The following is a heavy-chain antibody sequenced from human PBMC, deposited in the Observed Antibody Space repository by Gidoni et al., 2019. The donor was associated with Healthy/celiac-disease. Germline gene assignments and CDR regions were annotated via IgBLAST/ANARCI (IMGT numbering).Heavy chain of an antibody. CDR3: AKMGPDFWSGYYTGIGDY. Sequence: EVQLLESGGGLVQPGGSLRLSCAASGFTFSSYAMSWVRQAPGKGLEWVSAISGSGGSTYYADSVKGRFTISRDNSKNTLYLQMNSLRAEDTAVYYCAKMGPDFWSGYYTGIGDYWGQGTLVTVSS. CDR2: ISGSGGST. CDR1: GFTFSSYA. J-gene: IGHJ4*02. V-gene: IGHV3-23*01. D-gene: IGHD3-3*01.